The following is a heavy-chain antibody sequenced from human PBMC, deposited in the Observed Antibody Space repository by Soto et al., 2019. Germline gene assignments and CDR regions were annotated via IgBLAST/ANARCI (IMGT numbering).Heavy chain of an antibody. CDR3: ARALFTTVTTPDY. D-gene: IGHD4-17*01. CDR1: GFTFSNYA. V-gene: IGHV3-23*01. CDR2: LSGSSDRT. Sequence: GGSLRLSCAASGFTFSNYAMTWVRQSPGKGLEWVSVLSGSSDRTFYADSVRGRFTISRDNSKNTLYLQMNSLRAEDTAVYYCARALFTTVTTPDYWGQGT. J-gene: IGHJ4*02.